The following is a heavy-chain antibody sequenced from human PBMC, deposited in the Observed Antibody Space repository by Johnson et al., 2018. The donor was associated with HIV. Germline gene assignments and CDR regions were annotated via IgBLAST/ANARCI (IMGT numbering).Heavy chain of an antibody. CDR2: ISSDGANK. D-gene: IGHD2-21*02. Sequence: QVQLVESGGGVVQPGRSLRLSCEASGFTFSNFVMHWVRQAPGKGLEWLTSISSDGANKYYADSVRGRFTISRDTSRNTLFLQMDSLKTEDTAVFYCAKVGHCRGDCNFEVLEDLFDVWGRGTMVTVSS. CDR1: GFTFSNFV. J-gene: IGHJ3*01. CDR3: AKVGHCRGDCNFEVLEDLFDV. V-gene: IGHV3-30-3*01.